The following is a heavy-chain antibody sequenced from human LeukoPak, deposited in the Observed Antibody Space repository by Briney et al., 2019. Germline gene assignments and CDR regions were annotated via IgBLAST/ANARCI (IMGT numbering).Heavy chain of an antibody. J-gene: IGHJ4*02. V-gene: IGHV3-7*01. CDR1: GLRFSGHW. CDR2: INQEGDTV. Sequence: GGSLRLSCAAPGLRFSGHWMSWVRQAPGRGLEWVANINQEGDTVNYVDSVKGRFSISRDNANNALFLQMHSLRVEDTAIYYCATKFPYCGDGSCALGGQGAQVTVSS. D-gene: IGHD2-15*01. CDR3: ATKFPYCGDGSCAL.